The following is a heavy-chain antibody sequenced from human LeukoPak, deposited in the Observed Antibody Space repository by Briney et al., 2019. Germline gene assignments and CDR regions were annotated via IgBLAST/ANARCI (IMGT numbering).Heavy chain of an antibody. J-gene: IGHJ4*02. CDR2: THYRSKWYN. CDR3: ARFDYGAPDY. D-gene: IGHD3-16*01. CDR1: GDSVSSNSAA. V-gene: IGHV6-1*01. Sequence: SQTLSLTCAISGDSVSSNSAAWNWIKQSPSRGLEWLGRTHYRSKWYNDYTVSVKSRISINPDTSKNQFSLQLKSVTPEDTAVYYCARFDYGAPDYWGQGTLVTVSS.